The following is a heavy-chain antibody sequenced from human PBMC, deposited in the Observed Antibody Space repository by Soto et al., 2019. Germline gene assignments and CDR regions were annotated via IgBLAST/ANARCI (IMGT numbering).Heavy chain of an antibody. CDR3: ANGTLSLEWLSDDPYNWFAP. D-gene: IGHD3-3*01. CDR1: GGTFSSYT. J-gene: IGHJ5*02. Sequence: SVKVSCKASGGTFSSYTISWVRQAPGQGLEWMGRIIPILGIANYAQKFQGRVTITADKSTSTAYMELSSLRSEDTAVYYCANGTLSLEWLSDDPYNWFAPWSQGSLVDVSS. V-gene: IGHV1-69*02. CDR2: IIPILGIA.